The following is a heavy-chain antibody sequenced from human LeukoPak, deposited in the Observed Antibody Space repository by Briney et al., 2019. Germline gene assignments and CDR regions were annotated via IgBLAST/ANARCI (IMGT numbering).Heavy chain of an antibody. V-gene: IGHV1-18*01. CDR2: ISAYNGNT. D-gene: IGHD2-15*01. CDR1: GYTFTSYG. CDR3: ARGYCSGGSCYGNWFDP. Sequence: ASVKVSCKASGYTFTSYGISWVRQAPGQGLEWMGWISAYNGNTNYAQKLQGRVTMTTDTSTSAAYMELRSLRSDDTAVYYCARGYCSGGSCYGNWFDPWGQGTLVTVSS. J-gene: IGHJ5*02.